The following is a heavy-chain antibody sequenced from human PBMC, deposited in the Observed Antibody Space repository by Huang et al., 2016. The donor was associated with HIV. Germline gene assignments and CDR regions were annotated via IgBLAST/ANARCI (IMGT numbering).Heavy chain of an antibody. CDR3: ARGYSSSWLYN. V-gene: IGHV3-48*01. D-gene: IGHD6-13*01. CDR1: GFSFSSCN. J-gene: IGHJ4*02. CDR2: ISETGSVI. Sequence: EEQLVESGGGLVQPGGSLRFSCAASGFSFSSCNMNWVRQDPGKGMELLVYISETGSVITYDDSVKGRFTVSRDNAKNSLYLQMDSLRAEDTAVYYCARGYSSSWLYNWGQGTLVTVSS.